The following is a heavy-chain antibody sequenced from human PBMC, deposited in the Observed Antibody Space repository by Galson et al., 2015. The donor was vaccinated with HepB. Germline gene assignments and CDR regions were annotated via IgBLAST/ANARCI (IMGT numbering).Heavy chain of an antibody. V-gene: IGHV3-15*07. CDR2: IKNKTDGVTT. CDR1: CVIFSNAW. CDR3: TIDYYDSSGCSLIDY. Sequence: SLRLSCSPSCVIFSNAWMNWVRPARGRGLVWFGRIKNKTDGVTTDYAAPVKDIFTISRDDAKITPYLNMNCLKTEDTAVYYCTIDYYDSSGCSLIDYWGQGTPVTVSS. J-gene: IGHJ4*02. D-gene: IGHD3-22*01.